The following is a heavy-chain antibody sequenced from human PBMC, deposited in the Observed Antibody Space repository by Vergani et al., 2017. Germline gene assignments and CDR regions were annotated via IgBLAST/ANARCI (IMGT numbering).Heavy chain of an antibody. CDR2: IYYSGST. J-gene: IGHJ4*02. V-gene: IGHV4-59*11. CDR3: ARGFYGGNSCFDY. D-gene: IGHD4-23*01. CDR1: CGSISKHY. Sequence: QVQLQESGPGLVKPSETLSLTCTVSCGSISKHYWSLMRQPPGKGLEWIGYIYYSGSTNYNPSLKSRVTISVDTSKNQFSLKLSSVTAADTAVYYCARGFYGGNSCFDYWVQGTLVTVSS.